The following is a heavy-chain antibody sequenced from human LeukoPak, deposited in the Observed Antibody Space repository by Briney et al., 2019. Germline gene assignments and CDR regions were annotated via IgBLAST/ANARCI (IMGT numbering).Heavy chain of an antibody. CDR1: DGSISSYY. V-gene: IGHV4-34*01. J-gene: IGHJ3*02. CDR3: ARVNYGDDEPLDVFDI. Sequence: TSETLSLTCTVSDGSISSYYWNWIRQPPGKGLEWIGEINHSGRTNYKPSLKSRVTISVDTSKNQFSLKLSSVNAADTAVYYCARVNYGDDEPLDVFDIWGQGTMVTVSS. D-gene: IGHD4-17*01. CDR2: INHSGRT.